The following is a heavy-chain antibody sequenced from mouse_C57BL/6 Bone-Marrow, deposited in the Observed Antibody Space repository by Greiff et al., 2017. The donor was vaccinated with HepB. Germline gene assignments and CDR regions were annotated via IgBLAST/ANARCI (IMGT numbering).Heavy chain of an antibody. CDR2: SRNKANDYTT. CDR1: GFTFSDFY. J-gene: IGHJ1*03. V-gene: IGHV7-1*01. Sequence: EVMLVESGGGLVQSGRSLRLSCATSGFTFSDFYMEWVRQAPGKGLEWIAASRNKANDYTTEYSASVKGRFIVSRDTSQSILYLQMNALRAEDTAIYYCARDGDDGYHYWDFDVWGTGTTVTVSS. CDR3: ARDGDDGYHYWDFDV. D-gene: IGHD2-3*01.